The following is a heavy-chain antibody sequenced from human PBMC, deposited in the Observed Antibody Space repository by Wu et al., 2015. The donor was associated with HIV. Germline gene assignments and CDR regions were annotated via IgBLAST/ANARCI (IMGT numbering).Heavy chain of an antibody. J-gene: IGHJ4*02. CDR1: GYTFTSYD. Sequence: QVQLVQSGAEVKKPWGLSEGLLARASGYTFTSYDINWVRQATGQGLEWMGWMNPNSGNTGYAQKFQGRVTMTRNTSISTAYMELSSLRSEDTAVYYCARGLDYYGSGSYGSVSDYWGQGTLVTVSS. V-gene: IGHV1-8*01. D-gene: IGHD3-10*01. CDR2: MNPNSGNT. CDR3: ARGLDYYGSGSYGSVSDY.